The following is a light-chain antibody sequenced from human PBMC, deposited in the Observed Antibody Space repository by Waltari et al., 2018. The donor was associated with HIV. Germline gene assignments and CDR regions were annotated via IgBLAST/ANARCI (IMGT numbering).Light chain of an antibody. CDR3: SSYTSSSVV. CDR2: EVS. Sequence: QSALTQPASVSGSPGPSLTIPCTGTSSAVGGYNYASWYQQHPGKAPKLMIYEVSNRPSGVSNRFSGSKSGNTASLTISGLQAEDEADYYCSSYTSSSVVFGGGTKLTVL. V-gene: IGLV2-14*01. J-gene: IGLJ2*01. CDR1: SSAVGGYNY.